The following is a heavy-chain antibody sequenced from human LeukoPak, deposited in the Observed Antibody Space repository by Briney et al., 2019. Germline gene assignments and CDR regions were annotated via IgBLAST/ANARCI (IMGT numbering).Heavy chain of an antibody. Sequence: RSETLSLTCTVSGYSISSGYDWTWIRQRPGKGLEWSGYIYYRGSTNYSPCLKRLVTISVDRYKNTFSLSLSSVSAAPTAVYYCASQRIMITFGGTTWGNWFDPCGQATLVTVSS. CDR1: GYSISSGYD. D-gene: IGHD3-16*01. V-gene: IGHV4-61*01. J-gene: IGHJ5*02. CDR3: ASQRIMITFGGTTWGNWFDP. CDR2: IYYRGST.